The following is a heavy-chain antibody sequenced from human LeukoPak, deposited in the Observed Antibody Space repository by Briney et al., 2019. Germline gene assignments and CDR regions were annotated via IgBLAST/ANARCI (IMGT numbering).Heavy chain of an antibody. CDR1: GGSISSYY. V-gene: IGHV4-59*12. J-gene: IGHJ4*02. CDR2: IYYSGST. D-gene: IGHD4-17*01. Sequence: SETLSLTCTVSGGSISSYYWSWIRQPPGKGLEWIGYIYYSGSTNYNPSLKSRITISVDTSKNQFSLKLSSVTAADTAVYYCARDRYGDSTLYYFDYWGQGTLVTVSS. CDR3: ARDRYGDSTLYYFDY.